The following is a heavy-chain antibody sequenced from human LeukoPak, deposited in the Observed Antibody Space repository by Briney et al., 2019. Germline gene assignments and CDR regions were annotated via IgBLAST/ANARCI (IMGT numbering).Heavy chain of an antibody. Sequence: SVKVSCKASGFTFTSSAMQWVRQARGQRLEWIGWIVVGSGNTNYAQKFQERVTSTRDMSTSTAYMELSSLRSEDTAVYYCVASYYYDSSGQKAGYFDYWGQGTLVTVSS. V-gene: IGHV1-58*02. D-gene: IGHD3-22*01. CDR3: VASYYYDSSGQKAGYFDY. CDR1: GFTFTSSA. J-gene: IGHJ4*02. CDR2: IVVGSGNT.